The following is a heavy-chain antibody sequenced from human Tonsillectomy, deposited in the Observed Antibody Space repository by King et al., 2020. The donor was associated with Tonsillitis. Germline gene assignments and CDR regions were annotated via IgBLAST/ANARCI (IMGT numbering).Heavy chain of an antibody. CDR3: AKEEVAFDL. Sequence: VQLVESGGGVVQPGRSLRLSCAASGFTFSSYGMHWVRQAPGKGLEWVAVIAYDGTIKFYADSVKGRFTISRDNSKNTLYLQMHSLRAEDTAVYYCAKEEVAFDLWGQGTMVTVSS. CDR2: IAYDGTIK. V-gene: IGHV3-30*18. CDR1: GFTFSSYG. J-gene: IGHJ3*01.